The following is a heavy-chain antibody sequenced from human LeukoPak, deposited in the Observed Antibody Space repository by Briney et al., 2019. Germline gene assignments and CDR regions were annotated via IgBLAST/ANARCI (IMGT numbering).Heavy chain of an antibody. D-gene: IGHD2-21*02. CDR1: GGSFSGYF. V-gene: IGHV4-34*01. CDR3: ATSLTYFDY. CDR2: INHSGIT. Sequence: PSETLSLTCAVYGGSFSGYFWSWIRQPPRKGLEWIGEINHSGITNYNPSLKSRVTISVDTSKNQFSLKLSSVTAADTAVYYCATSLTYFDYWGQGTLVTVSS. J-gene: IGHJ4*02.